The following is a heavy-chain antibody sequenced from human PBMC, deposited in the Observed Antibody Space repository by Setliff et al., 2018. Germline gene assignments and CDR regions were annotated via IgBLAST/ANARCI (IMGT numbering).Heavy chain of an antibody. J-gene: IGHJ6*02. CDR3: AREGYYNFWSGFMDV. Sequence: PSETLSLTCTVSGGSFSPYYWAWVRQPPGKGLEWIGYISYSGSTNYNPSLKSRVTISVDTSKNQFSLKLSSVTAVDTAVYYCAREGYYNFWSGFMDVWGQGTTVTVSS. CDR1: GGSFSPYY. V-gene: IGHV4-59*01. CDR2: ISYSGST. D-gene: IGHD3-3*01.